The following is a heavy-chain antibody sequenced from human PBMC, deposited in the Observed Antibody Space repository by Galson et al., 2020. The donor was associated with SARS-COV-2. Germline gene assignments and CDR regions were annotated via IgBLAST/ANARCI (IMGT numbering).Heavy chain of an antibody. J-gene: IGHJ6*02. CDR1: GGTFSSYA. Sequence: SVKVSRKASGGTFSSYAISWVRQAPGQGLEWMGGIIPIFGTANYAQKFQGRVTITADESTSTAYMELSSLRSEDTAVYYCARTGYQLPWRCLIHGMDVWGQGTTVTVAS. CDR2: IIPIFGTA. D-gene: IGHD2-2*01. CDR3: ARTGYQLPWRCLIHGMDV. V-gene: IGHV1-69*13.